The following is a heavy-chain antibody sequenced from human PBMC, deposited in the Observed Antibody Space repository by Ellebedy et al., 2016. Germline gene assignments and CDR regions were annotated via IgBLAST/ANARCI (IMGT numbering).Heavy chain of an antibody. J-gene: IGHJ6*02. CDR1: GYSFTSYW. CDR3: ARHTIFGVDDYYYYGMDV. V-gene: IGHV5-51*01. D-gene: IGHD3-3*01. CDR2: IYPGDSDT. Sequence: GGSLRLSCKGSGYSFTSYWIGWVRQMPGKGLEWMGIIYPGDSDTRYSPSFQGQVTISADKSISTAYLQWSSLKASDTAMYYCARHTIFGVDDYYYYGMDVWGQGTTVTVSS.